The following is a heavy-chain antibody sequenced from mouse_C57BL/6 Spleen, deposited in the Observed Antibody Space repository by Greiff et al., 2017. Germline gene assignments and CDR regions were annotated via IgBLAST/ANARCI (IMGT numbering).Heavy chain of an antibody. CDR3: AREAIDGLCWYFDV. Sequence: VQLQQSGPELVKPGASVKISCKASGYAFSSSWMNWVKQRPGKGLEWIGRIYPGDGDTNYNGKFKGKATLTADKSSSTAYMQLSSLTSEDSAVDFCAREAIDGLCWYFDVWGTGTTVTVSS. J-gene: IGHJ1*03. D-gene: IGHD2-3*01. CDR1: GYAFSSSW. V-gene: IGHV1-82*01. CDR2: IYPGDGDT.